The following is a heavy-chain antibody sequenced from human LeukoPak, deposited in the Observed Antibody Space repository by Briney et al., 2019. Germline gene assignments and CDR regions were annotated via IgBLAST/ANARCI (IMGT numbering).Heavy chain of an antibody. CDR2: ISGSGHDI. Sequence: GGSLRLSCAASGFTFSDSYMTWVRQAPGKGVEWVAYISGSGHDINYSESAKGRFTISRDNSKNTVYLQMNSLRVEDTAVYFCARGLAGDLDFWGQGTLATVSS. V-gene: IGHV3-11*03. CDR3: ARGLAGDLDF. D-gene: IGHD6-19*01. J-gene: IGHJ4*02. CDR1: GFTFSDSY.